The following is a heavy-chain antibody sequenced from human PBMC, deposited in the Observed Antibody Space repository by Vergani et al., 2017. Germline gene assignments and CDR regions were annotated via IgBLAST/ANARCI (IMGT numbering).Heavy chain of an antibody. CDR2: MYHSGST. CDR3: GRVADFYGLWSRLLDL. V-gene: IGHV4-59*01. CDR1: GGSMSGYY. D-gene: IGHD3-10*01. Sequence: QVRLQESGPGLVKPSGTPSLTCSVSGGSMSGYYWSWIRQPPGKELEWIGYMYHSGSTNYNPSLETRVTISGDTSKNQFSLKLNSVTAADTAVYYCGRVADFYGLWSRLLDLWGQGILVTVSS. J-gene: IGHJ5*02.